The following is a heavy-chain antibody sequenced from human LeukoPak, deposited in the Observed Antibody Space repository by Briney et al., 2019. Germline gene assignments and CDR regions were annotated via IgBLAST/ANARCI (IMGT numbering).Heavy chain of an antibody. Sequence: SKTLSLTCAVTGGSVSNGNWWTWVRQPPGKGLEWIGEILHSGSTHYSPSLKSRVTISVDKSKNQFSLKLSSVTAADTAEYYCATYGDFPYCFHYWGQGTLVTVSS. J-gene: IGHJ4*02. D-gene: IGHD2-21*02. CDR3: ATYGDFPYCFHY. V-gene: IGHV4-4*02. CDR1: GGSVSNGNW. CDR2: ILHSGST.